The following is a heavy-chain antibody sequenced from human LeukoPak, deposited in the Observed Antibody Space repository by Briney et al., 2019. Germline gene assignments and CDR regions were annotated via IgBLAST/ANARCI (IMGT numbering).Heavy chain of an antibody. CDR1: GGSISSYY. J-gene: IGHJ4*02. CDR3: ARAVVRGVIIDY. Sequence: SETLSLTCTVSGGSISSYYWSWIRQPPGKGLEWIGYISYSGSSNYNPSLKSRVSISVDTSKNQFSLKLNSVTAADTAVYYCARAVVRGVIIDYWGQGTLVTVSS. D-gene: IGHD3-10*01. V-gene: IGHV4-59*01. CDR2: ISYSGSS.